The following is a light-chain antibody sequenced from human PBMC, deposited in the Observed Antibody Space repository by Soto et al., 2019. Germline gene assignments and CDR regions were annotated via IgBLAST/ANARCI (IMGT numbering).Light chain of an antibody. CDR3: SSYAGSYTYV. J-gene: IGLJ1*01. Sequence: QSALTQPRSVSGSPGQSVTISCTGTSSDVGYYNYVSWYQQHPGKAPKLMISDVRERPSGVPERFSGSKSGNTASLPISGLQAEDEADYYCSSYAGSYTYVFGTGTKVTVL. CDR2: DVR. V-gene: IGLV2-11*01. CDR1: SSDVGYYNY.